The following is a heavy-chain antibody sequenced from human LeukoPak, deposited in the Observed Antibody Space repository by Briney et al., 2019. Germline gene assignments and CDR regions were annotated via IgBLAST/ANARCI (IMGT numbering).Heavy chain of an antibody. CDR1: GFTFSSHA. Sequence: GGSLRLSCAASGFTFSSHAMHWVRQAPGKGLEYVSAISSDGGVTYYANSVKGSFTISRDNSKNTVHLQMGSLRGEDMAVYYCARDPHCGSTSCLSYFDYWGQGTLVTVSS. CDR3: ARDPHCGSTSCLSYFDY. V-gene: IGHV3-64*01. J-gene: IGHJ4*02. CDR2: ISSDGGVT. D-gene: IGHD2-2*01.